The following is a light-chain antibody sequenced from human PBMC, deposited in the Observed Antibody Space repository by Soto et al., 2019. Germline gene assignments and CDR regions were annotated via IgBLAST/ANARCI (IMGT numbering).Light chain of an antibody. J-gene: IGLJ3*02. CDR2: RNN. CDR1: GSNIGRNS. CDR3: ATWDDSLSGVE. Sequence: QLVLTQPPSTSGTPGQRVTIPCSGSGSNIGRNSVTWYQRLPGTAPKLLVYRNNQRPSGVPERFSGSKSGTSASLAINDLQSEDEADYYCATWDDSLSGVEFGGGTKVTVL. V-gene: IGLV1-44*01.